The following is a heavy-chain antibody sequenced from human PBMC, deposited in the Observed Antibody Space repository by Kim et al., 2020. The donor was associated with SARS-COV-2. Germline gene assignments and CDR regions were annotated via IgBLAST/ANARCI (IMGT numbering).Heavy chain of an antibody. CDR1: GFTFSTYA. V-gene: IGHV3-23*01. J-gene: IGHJ4*02. D-gene: IGHD3-10*01. CDR3: AKDGSGTYYRGNYYFDY. Sequence: GGSLRLSCAASGFTFSTYAMSWVRPAPGKGLEWVSAISGSGGTTYYTDSMKGRFTISRDNSKNTLYLQMNSLRADDTAVYYCAKDGSGTYYRGNYYFDYWGQGTLVTVSS. CDR2: ISGSGGTT.